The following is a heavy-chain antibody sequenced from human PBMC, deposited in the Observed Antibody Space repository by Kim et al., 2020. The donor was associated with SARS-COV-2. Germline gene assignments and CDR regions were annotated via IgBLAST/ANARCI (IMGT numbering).Heavy chain of an antibody. CDR1: GGSISSSSYY. Sequence: SETLSLTCTVSGGSISSSSYYWGWIRQPPGKGLEWIGSIYYSGSTYYNPSLKSRVTISVDTSKNQFSLKLSSVTAADTAVYYCARQKGYSRYCSGGSCYPIAEFDYWGQGTLVTVSS. V-gene: IGHV4-39*01. D-gene: IGHD2-15*01. CDR3: ARQKGYSRYCSGGSCYPIAEFDY. J-gene: IGHJ4*02. CDR2: IYYSGST.